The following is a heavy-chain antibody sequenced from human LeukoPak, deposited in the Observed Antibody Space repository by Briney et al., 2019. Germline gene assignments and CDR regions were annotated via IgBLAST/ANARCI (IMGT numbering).Heavy chain of an antibody. Sequence: SETLSLTCTVSGGSISSYYWSWIRQPPGKGLEWIGYIYYSGSTNYNPSLKSRVTISVDTSKNQFSLKLSSVTAADTAVYYCARKDSSSWDNWFDPWAREPWSPSPQ. D-gene: IGHD6-13*01. CDR1: GGSISSYY. CDR3: ARKDSSSWDNWFDP. J-gene: IGHJ5*02. V-gene: IGHV4-59*08. CDR2: IYYSGST.